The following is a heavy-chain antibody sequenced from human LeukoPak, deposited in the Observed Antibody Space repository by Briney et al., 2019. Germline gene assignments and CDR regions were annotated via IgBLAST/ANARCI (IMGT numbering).Heavy chain of an antibody. V-gene: IGHV1-2*06. Sequence: GASVKVSCKVSGYTLTELSMHWVRQAPGQGLEWMGRINPNSGGTNYAQKFQGRVTMTRDTSISTAYMELSRLRSDDTAVYYCARVSYWGTRPRDYWGQGTLVTVSS. CDR1: GYTLTELS. CDR3: ARVSYWGTRPRDY. CDR2: INPNSGGT. J-gene: IGHJ4*02. D-gene: IGHD1-14*01.